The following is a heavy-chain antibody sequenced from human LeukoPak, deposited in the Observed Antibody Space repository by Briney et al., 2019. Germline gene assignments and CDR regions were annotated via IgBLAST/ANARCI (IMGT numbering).Heavy chain of an antibody. V-gene: IGHV1-69*01. CDR1: GGTFSSYA. D-gene: IGHD3-10*01. J-gene: IGHJ6*03. CDR2: IIPMFGTA. CDR3: ARSNYYGSGSRRDYYYYYIDV. Sequence: SVKVSCKASGGTFSSYALNWVRQAPGQGLEWMGGIIPMFGTANHAQKLQGRVTITADESTSTAYMELSSLRSDDTAVYYCARSNYYGSGSRRDYYYYYIDVWGKGTTVTISS.